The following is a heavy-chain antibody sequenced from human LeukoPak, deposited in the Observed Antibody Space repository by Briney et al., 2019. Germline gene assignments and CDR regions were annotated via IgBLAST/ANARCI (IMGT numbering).Heavy chain of an antibody. J-gene: IGHJ4*02. D-gene: IGHD3-16*01. CDR3: ARGLPLGHFDY. V-gene: IGHV4-59*01. CDR1: GGSISRYY. Sequence: SETLSLTRTVSGGSISRYYWSWIRQPPGKGLEWIGYIYYSGSTNYNPPLKSRVTISVDTSKNQFSLKLSSVTAADTAVYYCARGLPLGHFDYWGQGTLVTVSS. CDR2: IYYSGST.